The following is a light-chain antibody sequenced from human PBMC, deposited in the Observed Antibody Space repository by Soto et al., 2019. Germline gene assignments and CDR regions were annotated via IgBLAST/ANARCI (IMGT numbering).Light chain of an antibody. J-gene: IGKJ1*01. CDR2: KAS. CDR1: QSIRSW. V-gene: IGKV1-5*03. Sequence: DIQMTQSPSTLSASVGDRVTITCRASQSIRSWLAWYQQKPGKAPKLLIYKASSLESGVPSRFSGSGSGTEFTLTISSLQPDDFATYYCQQYNSHPWTFGQGTKVEIK. CDR3: QQYNSHPWT.